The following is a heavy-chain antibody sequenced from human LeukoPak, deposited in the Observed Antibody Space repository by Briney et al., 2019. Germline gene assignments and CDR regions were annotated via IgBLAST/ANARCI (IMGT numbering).Heavy chain of an antibody. CDR3: RVVVAAATQKDIDY. Sequence: GGSLRLSCAASGFTFSSYWMHWVRQAPGKGLVWVSRINSDGSSTSYADSVKGRFTISRDNAKNTLYLQMNSLRAEDTAVYYCRVVVAAATQKDIDYWGQGTLVTVSS. CDR2: INSDGSST. V-gene: IGHV3-74*01. J-gene: IGHJ4*02. CDR1: GFTFSSYW. D-gene: IGHD2-15*01.